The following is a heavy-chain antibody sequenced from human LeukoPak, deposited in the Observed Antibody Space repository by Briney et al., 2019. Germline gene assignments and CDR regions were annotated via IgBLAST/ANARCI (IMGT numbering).Heavy chain of an antibody. J-gene: IGHJ5*02. CDR3: ARRVSEVAPTLRNGENWFDP. V-gene: IGHV4-4*07. Sequence: SETLSLTCSASGGSISGYYWNWIRQPAGKGLEWIGRIYTDGGTLYNPSLKSRATMSVDTSKNQFSLKLTSVTAADTAVYYCARRVSEVAPTLRNGENWFDPWGRGTLVTVSS. CDR1: GGSISGYY. CDR2: IYTDGGT. D-gene: IGHD1-26*01.